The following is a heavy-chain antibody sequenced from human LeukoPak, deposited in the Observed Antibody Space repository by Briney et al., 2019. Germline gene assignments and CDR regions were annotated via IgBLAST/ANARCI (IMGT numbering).Heavy chain of an antibody. D-gene: IGHD5-24*01. CDR3: ARVRDGYNDAYDT. V-gene: IGHV1-46*01. J-gene: IGHJ3*02. CDR2: ISPSGGST. CDR1: GYTFTSNY. Sequence: GASVKVSCKAFGYTFTSNYMHWVRQAPGQGPEWMGVISPSGGSTTYAQKFQGRVTLTRDMSTSTDYLELSSLRSEDTAVYYCARVRDGYNDAYDTWGQGTMVTVSS.